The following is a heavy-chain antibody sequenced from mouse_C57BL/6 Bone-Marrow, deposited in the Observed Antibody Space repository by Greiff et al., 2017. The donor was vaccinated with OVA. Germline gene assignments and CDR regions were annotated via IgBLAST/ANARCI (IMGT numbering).Heavy chain of an antibody. CDR2: IDPETGGT. J-gene: IGHJ4*01. D-gene: IGHD2-5*01. Sequence: QVQLQQSGAELVRPGASVTLSCKASGYTFTDYEMHWVKQTPVHGLEWIGAIDPETGGTAYNQKFKGKAILTSDKSSSTAYMELLSLTSEDSAVYYCTRCYSNYYAMDYWGQGTSVTVSS. CDR1: GYTFTDYE. CDR3: TRCYSNYYAMDY. V-gene: IGHV1-15*01.